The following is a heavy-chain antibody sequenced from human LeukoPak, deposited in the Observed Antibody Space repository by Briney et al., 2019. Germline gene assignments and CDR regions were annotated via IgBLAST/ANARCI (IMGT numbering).Heavy chain of an antibody. D-gene: IGHD6-13*01. Sequence: SVKVSCKASGGTFSSYAISWVRQAPGQGLEWMGRIIPILGIANYAQKFQGRVTITADKSTSTAYMELSSPRSEDTAVYYCARVPPKVAAAGLHYYYYGMDVWGQGTTVTVSS. CDR3: ARVPPKVAAAGLHYYYYGMDV. CDR1: GGTFSSYA. V-gene: IGHV1-69*04. CDR2: IIPILGIA. J-gene: IGHJ6*02.